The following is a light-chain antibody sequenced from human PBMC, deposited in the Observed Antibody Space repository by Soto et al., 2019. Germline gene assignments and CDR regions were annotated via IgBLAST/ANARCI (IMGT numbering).Light chain of an antibody. CDR1: SSDVGAYNY. CDR3: SSYAGSNIWV. CDR2: ELS. J-gene: IGLJ3*02. Sequence: QSALTQPASVSGSPGQSITIPCTGTSSDVGAYNYVSWYQQHPGKAPKLMIYELSNRPSGVPDRFSGSKSGNTASLTVSGLQAEDEADYYCSSYAGSNIWVFGGGTQLTVL. V-gene: IGLV2-8*01.